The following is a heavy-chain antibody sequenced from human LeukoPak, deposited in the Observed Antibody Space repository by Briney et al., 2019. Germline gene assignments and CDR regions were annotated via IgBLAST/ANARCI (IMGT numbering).Heavy chain of an antibody. Sequence: SETLSLTCAVSGYSISSGYYWGWIRQPPGKGLEGIGSIYHSGSTYYNPSLKSRVTISVDTSKNQFSLKLSSVTAADTAVYYCARGKRGTVVIDAFDIWGQGTMVTVSS. CDR2: IYHSGST. J-gene: IGHJ3*02. CDR1: GYSISSGYY. D-gene: IGHD4-23*01. CDR3: ARGKRGTVVIDAFDI. V-gene: IGHV4-38-2*01.